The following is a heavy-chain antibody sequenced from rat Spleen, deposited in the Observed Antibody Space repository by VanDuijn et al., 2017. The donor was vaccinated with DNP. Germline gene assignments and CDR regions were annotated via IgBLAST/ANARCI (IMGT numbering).Heavy chain of an antibody. CDR1: GFTFSNSG. D-gene: IGHD5-1*01. Sequence: EVQVVESGGGLVQSGRSLKLSCAASGFTFSNSGMAWVRQAPTKGLEWVASISTGGGNTYHRDSVKGRFPISRDNAKNTQYLQMDSLRSEETATYYCARVQLGYYALDAWGQGTSVTVSS. CDR3: ARVQLGYYALDA. J-gene: IGHJ4*01. CDR2: ISTGGGNT. V-gene: IGHV5S13*01.